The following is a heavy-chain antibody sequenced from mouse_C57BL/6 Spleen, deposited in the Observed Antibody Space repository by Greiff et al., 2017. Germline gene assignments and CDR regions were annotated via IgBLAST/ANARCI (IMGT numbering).Heavy chain of an antibody. CDR3: ARDGDWFDY. D-gene: IGHD2-3*01. J-gene: IGHJ3*01. CDR2: IYPSSGTS. CDR1: GYSFTGYW. V-gene: IGHV1-7*01. Sequence: QVQLQQSGAELAKPGASVKLSCKASGYSFTGYWMHWVKQRPGQGLDWIGYIYPSSGTSKYNQKFKGKATLTADKSSSAAYMQLRSLTSEDSAVYYCARDGDWFDYWGQGTPVTVSA.